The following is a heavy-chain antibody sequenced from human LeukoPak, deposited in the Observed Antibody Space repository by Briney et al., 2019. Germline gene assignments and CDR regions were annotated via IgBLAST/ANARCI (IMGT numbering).Heavy chain of an antibody. Sequence: GGSLRLSCAASGFTFDDYAMLWVRQAPGKGLEWVSFISGDGGSTYYADSVKGRFTISRDNSKDSLSLQMNSLRTEDTALYYCAKDLWYDILTGYFSYYCYGMDVWGQGTTVTVPS. V-gene: IGHV3-43*02. CDR3: AKDLWYDILTGYFSYYCYGMDV. CDR1: GFTFDDYA. CDR2: ISGDGGST. J-gene: IGHJ6*02. D-gene: IGHD3-9*01.